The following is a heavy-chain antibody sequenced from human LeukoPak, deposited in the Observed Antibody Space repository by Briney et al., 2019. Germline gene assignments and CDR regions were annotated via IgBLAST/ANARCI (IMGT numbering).Heavy chain of an antibody. V-gene: IGHV5-51*01. Sequence: GESLKISCKGSGYSFSSYWIGWVRQMPGKGLEWMGIIYPGDSDTRYSPSFQAQVTMSADKSISTAYLQWSSLKDSHTAMYYCARRDYDFWSALGAFDIWGQGTMVTVSS. J-gene: IGHJ3*02. D-gene: IGHD3-3*01. CDR1: GYSFSSYW. CDR2: IYPGDSDT. CDR3: ARRDYDFWSALGAFDI.